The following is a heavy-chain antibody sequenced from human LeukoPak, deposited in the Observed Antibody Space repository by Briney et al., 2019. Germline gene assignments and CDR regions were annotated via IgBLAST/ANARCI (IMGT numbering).Heavy chain of an antibody. V-gene: IGHV1-69*13. CDR1: GGTFSSYA. CDR2: IIPIFGTA. CDR3: VRPDRIFGVPAAFDA. J-gene: IGHJ3*01. D-gene: IGHD3-3*02. Sequence: ASVKVSCKASGGTFSSYAISWVRQAPGQGLEWMGRIIPIFGTANYAQAFQGRVTITADESTNTVYMEMSGLRPDDTAVYYCVRPDRIFGVPAAFDAWGQGTLVAVSS.